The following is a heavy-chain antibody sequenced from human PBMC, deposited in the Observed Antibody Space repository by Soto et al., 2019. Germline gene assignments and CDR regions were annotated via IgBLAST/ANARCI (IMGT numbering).Heavy chain of an antibody. J-gene: IGHJ4*02. V-gene: IGHV3-48*03. Sequence: EVQLVESGGGLVQPGGSLRLSCAASGFTFSSYEMNWVRQAPGKGREWVSYISSSGSTIYYADSVKGRFTISRDNAKNSLYLQMNSLRAEDTAVYYCARELGGVIVRVFDYWGQGTLVTVSS. CDR2: ISSSGSTI. CDR1: GFTFSSYE. CDR3: ARELGGVIVRVFDY. D-gene: IGHD3-16*02.